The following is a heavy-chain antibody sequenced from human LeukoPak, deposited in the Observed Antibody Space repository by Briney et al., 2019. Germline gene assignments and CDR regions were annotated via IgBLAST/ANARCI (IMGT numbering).Heavy chain of an antibody. D-gene: IGHD1-26*01. CDR2: ISSSGSTI. Sequence: GGSLRLSCAASGFTFSSYEMNWVRQAPGKGLEWVSYISSSGSTIYYADSVKGRFTISRDNAKNSLYLQMNSLRAEDTAVYYCARVGSGSYYRSDYWGQGTLVTVSS. CDR3: ARVGSGSYYRSDY. CDR1: GFTFSSYE. V-gene: IGHV3-48*03. J-gene: IGHJ4*02.